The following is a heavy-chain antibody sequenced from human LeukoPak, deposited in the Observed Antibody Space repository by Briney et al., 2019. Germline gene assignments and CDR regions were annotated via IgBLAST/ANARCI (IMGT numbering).Heavy chain of an antibody. CDR3: AKSPVIHLNYFDY. J-gene: IGHJ4*02. CDR1: GFTFRAYG. V-gene: IGHV3-23*01. D-gene: IGHD5-18*01. Sequence: GGSLRLSCAASGFTFRAYGMDWVRQAPGEGLEWVAGISPGGDITYYAISVMGRFTISRDNSKNTLYLQMNSLRAEDTAVYYCAKSPVIHLNYFDYWGQGTLVTVSS. CDR2: ISPGGDIT.